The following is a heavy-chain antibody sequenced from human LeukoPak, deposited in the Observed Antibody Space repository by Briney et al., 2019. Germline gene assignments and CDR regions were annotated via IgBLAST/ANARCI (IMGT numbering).Heavy chain of an antibody. CDR3: ARVDDYYDSSGYLLYWYFDL. D-gene: IGHD3-22*01. J-gene: IGHJ2*01. Sequence: SQTLSLTCTVSGGSISSGDYYWSWIRQPPGTGLEWIGYIYYSGSTYYNPSLKSRVTISVDTSKNQFSLKLSSVTAADTAVYYCARVDDYYDSSGYLLYWYFDLWGRGTLVTVSS. CDR1: GGSISSGDYY. CDR2: IYYSGST. V-gene: IGHV4-30-4*01.